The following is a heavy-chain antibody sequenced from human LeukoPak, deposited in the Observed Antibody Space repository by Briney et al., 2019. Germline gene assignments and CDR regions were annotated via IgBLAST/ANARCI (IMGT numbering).Heavy chain of an antibody. CDR1: GGSISSYY. Sequence: SETLSLTCTVSGGSISSYYWTWVRQPPGKGLEWIGHIYYTGYTNYNPSLKSRVTISIDTSKNQFSLKLSSVTAADTAVYYCARSQRGYCSGGSCSADYWGQGTLVIVSS. CDR3: ARSQRGYCSGGSCSADY. J-gene: IGHJ4*02. D-gene: IGHD2-15*01. CDR2: IYYTGYT. V-gene: IGHV4-59*12.